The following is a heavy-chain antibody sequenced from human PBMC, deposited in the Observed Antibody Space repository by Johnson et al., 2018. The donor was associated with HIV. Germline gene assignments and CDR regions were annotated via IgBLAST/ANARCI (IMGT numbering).Heavy chain of an antibody. Sequence: QVQLVESGGGLVKPGGSLRLSCAVSGFIFSDYYMSWIRQAPGKGLEWVSYISSSGSTIYYADSVKGRFTISRDNSKNTLYLQMNSLRAEDTAVYYCAREYVGQWLGPRHAFDIWGQGTMVTVSS. J-gene: IGHJ3*02. CDR1: GFIFSDYY. D-gene: IGHD6-19*01. CDR2: ISSSGSTI. V-gene: IGHV3-11*04. CDR3: AREYVGQWLGPRHAFDI.